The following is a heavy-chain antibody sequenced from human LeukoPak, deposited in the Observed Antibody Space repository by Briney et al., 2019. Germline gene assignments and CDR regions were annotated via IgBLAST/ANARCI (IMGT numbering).Heavy chain of an antibody. Sequence: GASVKVSCKASGGTFSSYAISWVRQAPGQGLEWMGGNIPIFGTANYAQKFQGRVTITADESTSTAYMELSSLRSEDTAVYYCARVVPAMGVLYSSSSLGAFDIWGQGTVVTVSS. J-gene: IGHJ3*02. D-gene: IGHD6-6*01. CDR2: NIPIFGTA. CDR1: GGTFSSYA. V-gene: IGHV1-69*01. CDR3: ARVVPAMGVLYSSSSLGAFDI.